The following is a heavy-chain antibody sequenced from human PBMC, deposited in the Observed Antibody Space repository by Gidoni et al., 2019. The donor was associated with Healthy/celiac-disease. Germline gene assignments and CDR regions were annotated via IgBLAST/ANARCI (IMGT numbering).Heavy chain of an antibody. V-gene: IGHV4-34*01. CDR2: INHSGST. Sequence: QVQLQPWGAGPLPPSEPLSLTCAVYAGSFSGYYWSWIRQPPGKGLEGIGEINHSGSTNYNPSLKSRVTISVETSKNQFSLKLSSVTAADTAVYYCASTTLHYYDSSGDYYVSWGQGTLVTVSS. CDR3: ASTTLHYYDSSGDYYVS. J-gene: IGHJ5*02. CDR1: AGSFSGYY. D-gene: IGHD3-22*01.